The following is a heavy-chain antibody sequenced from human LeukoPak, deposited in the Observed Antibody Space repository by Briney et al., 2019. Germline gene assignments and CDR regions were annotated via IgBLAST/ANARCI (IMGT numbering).Heavy chain of an antibody. D-gene: IGHD2-15*01. CDR1: GFTFSSYS. Sequence: GGSLRLSSAASGFTFSSYSMNWVRQAPGKGLEWVSSISSSSSYIYYVDSVKGRFTISRDNAKNSLYLQMNSLRAEDTAVYYCARDSGYCSGGSCYGDSGMFDPWGQGTLVTVSS. J-gene: IGHJ5*02. CDR3: ARDSGYCSGGSCYGDSGMFDP. CDR2: ISSSSSYI. V-gene: IGHV3-21*01.